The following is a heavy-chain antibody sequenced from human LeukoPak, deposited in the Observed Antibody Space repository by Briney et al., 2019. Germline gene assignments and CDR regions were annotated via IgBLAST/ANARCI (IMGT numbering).Heavy chain of an antibody. J-gene: IGHJ6*02. CDR1: GFTFSTYG. CDR3: ARDGGSGWRGTVRF. D-gene: IGHD6-19*01. CDR2: TAFNGSNNDYVT. V-gene: IGHV3-30*03. Sequence: GGSLRLSCAASGFTFSTYGMHWVRQAPGKGLEWVAVTAFNGSNNDYVTSYANSVKGRFTISRDNSKNTLYLQMSSLRAEDTAVYYCARDGGSGWRGTVRFWGQGTTLIVSS.